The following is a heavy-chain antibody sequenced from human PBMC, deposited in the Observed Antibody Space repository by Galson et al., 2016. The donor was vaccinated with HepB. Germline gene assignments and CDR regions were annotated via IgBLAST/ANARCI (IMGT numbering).Heavy chain of an antibody. CDR3: ARDRYSGSYYVGAFDI. V-gene: IGHV1-2*02. D-gene: IGHD1-26*01. Sequence: SATLSCDASGYTFPGYYMPWVRQAPGQGLEWMGWINPDSGVTSYAQKFQGRVTMTRDTSISTVYMELSRLKSDDTAIYYCARDRYSGSYYVGAFDIWGQGTMVTVS. CDR2: INPDSGVT. CDR1: GYTFPGYY. J-gene: IGHJ3*02.